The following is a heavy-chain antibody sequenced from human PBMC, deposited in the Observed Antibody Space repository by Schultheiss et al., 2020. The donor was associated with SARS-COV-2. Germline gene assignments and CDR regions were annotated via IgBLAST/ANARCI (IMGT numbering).Heavy chain of an antibody. CDR3: AREYSSSWYVSDY. V-gene: IGHV4-4*02. CDR1: GGSISSSNW. J-gene: IGHJ4*02. CDR2: IYHSGST. Sequence: SETLSLTCAVSGGSISSSNWWSWVRQPPGKGLEWIGEIYHSGSTNYNPSLKSRVTISVDKSKNQFSLKLSSVTAADTAVYYCAREYSSSWYVSDYWGQGTLVTVSS. D-gene: IGHD6-13*01.